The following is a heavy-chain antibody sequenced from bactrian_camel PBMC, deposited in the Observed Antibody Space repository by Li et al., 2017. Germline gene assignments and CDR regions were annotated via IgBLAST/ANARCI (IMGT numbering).Heavy chain of an antibody. D-gene: IGHD4*01. V-gene: IGHV3S40*01. J-gene: IGHJ6*01. Sequence: DVQLVESGGGSVQAGGSLRLSCAASGYTYNRNCMAWVRQAPGKGLEWVSGINSDGGTTYCVDSVKGRFTISRDNAKNTVYLHMTSLKPEDTGVYYCVRDYKSGDYRDDFGYWGQGTQVTVS. CDR1: GYTYNRNC. CDR3: VRDYKSGDYRDDFGY. CDR2: INSDGGTT.